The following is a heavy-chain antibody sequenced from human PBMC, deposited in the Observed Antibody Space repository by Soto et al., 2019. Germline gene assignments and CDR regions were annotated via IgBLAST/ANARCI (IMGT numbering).Heavy chain of an antibody. Sequence: EVQLLESGGKLVQPGGSLTLSCAASGFTFSTYAMAWVRQAPGKGLEWVSGVSASGLNTDYADPVKGRFYISRDNSKNTVSLPMTRLRAEDTALYYCANDRPRRTSGYFFEYWGQGTPVTVSS. V-gene: IGHV3-23*01. CDR1: GFTFSTYA. CDR3: ANDRPRRTSGYFFEY. D-gene: IGHD1-1*01. CDR2: VSASGLNT. J-gene: IGHJ4*02.